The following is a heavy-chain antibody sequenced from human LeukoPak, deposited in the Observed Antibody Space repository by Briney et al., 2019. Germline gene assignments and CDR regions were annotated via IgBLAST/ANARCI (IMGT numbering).Heavy chain of an antibody. V-gene: IGHV4-59*01. CDR1: GGSISSYY. CDR2: IYYSGST. J-gene: IGHJ5*02. CDR3: ARDPRGGTSRNNWFDP. Sequence: PSETLSLTCTVSGGSISSYYWSWIRQPPGKGLEWIGYIYYSGSTNYNPSLKSRVTISVDTSKNQFSLKLNSVTAADTAVYYCARDPRGGTSRNNWFDPWGQGTLVTVSS. D-gene: IGHD1-1*01.